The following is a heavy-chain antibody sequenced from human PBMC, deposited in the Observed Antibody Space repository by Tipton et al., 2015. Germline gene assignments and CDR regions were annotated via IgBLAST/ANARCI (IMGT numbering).Heavy chain of an antibody. CDR2: ISHSGNT. Sequence: TLSLTCAVSAYSISSDYYWGWIRQPPGKGLEWIGSISHSGNTYYNPSLKSRVTMSRDTSKNQFSLTLNSVAAADTAVYYCARDLEHGMDVWGHGTTDTVSS. CDR1: AYSISSDYY. CDR3: ARDLEHGMDV. V-gene: IGHV4-38-2*02. D-gene: IGHD5-24*01. J-gene: IGHJ6*02.